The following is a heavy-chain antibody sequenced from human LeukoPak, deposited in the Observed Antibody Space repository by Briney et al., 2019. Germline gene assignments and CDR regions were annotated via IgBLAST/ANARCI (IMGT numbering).Heavy chain of an antibody. Sequence: ASVKVSCKASGYTFTSYGISWVRQAPGQGLEWMGWISAYNGNTNYAQKLQGRVTMTTDTSTSTAYMELRSLRSDDTAVYYCARVPLDYDILTGSYYMDVWGKGTTVTVSS. CDR3: ARVPLDYDILTGSYYMDV. CDR1: GYTFTSYG. CDR2: ISAYNGNT. J-gene: IGHJ6*03. V-gene: IGHV1-18*01. D-gene: IGHD3-9*01.